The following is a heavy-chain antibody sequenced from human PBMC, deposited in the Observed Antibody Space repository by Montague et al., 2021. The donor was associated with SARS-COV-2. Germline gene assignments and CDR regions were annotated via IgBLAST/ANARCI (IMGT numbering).Heavy chain of an antibody. CDR2: ISISGST. J-gene: IGHJ4*02. D-gene: IGHD6-19*01. Sequence: TLSLTCTVSGGSISSGSYYWSWIRQPAGKGLEWIGRISISGSTNYNPSLKSRVTISVDTSKNQFSLKLSSVTAADTAVYYCARDIAVAGLCDYWGQGTLVTVSP. V-gene: IGHV4-61*02. CDR3: ARDIAVAGLCDY. CDR1: GGSISSGSYY.